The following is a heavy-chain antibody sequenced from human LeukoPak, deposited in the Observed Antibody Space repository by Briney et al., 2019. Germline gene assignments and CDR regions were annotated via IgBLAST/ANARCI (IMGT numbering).Heavy chain of an antibody. J-gene: IGHJ4*02. V-gene: IGHV3-30*18. Sequence: PGGSLRLSCAASGFTFSSYWMSWVRQAPGKGLEWVAIISYDGSNEYYADSVKGRFTISRDNSKNTLSLQMNSLRAEDTAVYYCAKDRSVTNRYFDYWGQGTLVSVSS. CDR1: GFTFSSYW. CDR3: AKDRSVTNRYFDY. D-gene: IGHD4-17*01. CDR2: ISYDGSNE.